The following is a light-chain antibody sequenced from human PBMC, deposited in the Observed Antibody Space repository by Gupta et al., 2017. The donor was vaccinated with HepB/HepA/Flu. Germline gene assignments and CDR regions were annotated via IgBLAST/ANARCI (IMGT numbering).Light chain of an antibody. CDR1: KLEDKY. CDR2: QDN. V-gene: IGLV3-1*01. Sequence: SYDLTQPPSVSVSPGQTASITCSGDKLEDKYTCWYRQKPGQSPVLVIYQDNRRPSGIPERFSGSNSGNTATLTISGTQAMDESYYYSPEWDSNTGIFGGGTKLTVL. J-gene: IGLJ2*01. CDR3: PEWDSNTGI.